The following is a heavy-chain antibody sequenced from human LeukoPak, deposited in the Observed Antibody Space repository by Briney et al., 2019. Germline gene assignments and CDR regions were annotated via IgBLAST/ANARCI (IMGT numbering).Heavy chain of an antibody. V-gene: IGHV3-53*01. J-gene: IGHJ4*02. CDR2: IYSGGST. CDR1: GFTVSSNY. D-gene: IGHD3-16*01. Sequence: GGSLRLSCAASGFTVSSNYMSWVRQAPGKGLEWVSVIYSGGSTYYADSVKGRFTISRDNSKNTLYLQMNSLRAEDTAVYYCARDQGGASIDYWGQGTLVTVSS. CDR3: ARDQGGASIDY.